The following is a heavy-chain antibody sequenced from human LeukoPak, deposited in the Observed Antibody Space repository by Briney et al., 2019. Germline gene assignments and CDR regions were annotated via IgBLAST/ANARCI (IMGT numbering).Heavy chain of an antibody. CDR1: GNSISSGDNY. D-gene: IGHD1-26*01. CDR3: ARDSGVGAHDY. CDR2: IYTSGST. V-gene: IGHV4-61*02. J-gene: IGHJ4*02. Sequence: SETLSLTCTVSGNSISSGDNYWSWIRQPAGKGLEWIGRIYTSGSTNYNPSLKSRVTISGDTSKNQFSLKLSSVTAADTAVYYCARDSGVGAHDYWGQGTLVTVSS.